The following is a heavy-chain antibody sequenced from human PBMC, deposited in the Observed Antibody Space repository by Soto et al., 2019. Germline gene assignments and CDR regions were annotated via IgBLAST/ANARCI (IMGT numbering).Heavy chain of an antibody. CDR3: VRDRDWAFDI. D-gene: IGHD3-9*01. CDR1: GYALRDYS. CDR2: TGTRRKYT. V-gene: IGHV3-48*02. J-gene: IGHJ3*02. Sequence: PGGSLRLSCAASGYALRDYSMNWVRQAPGKGLEWVSYTGTRRKYTFYADSVRGRFTISRDDPRNSVYLQLNSLRDEDTAVYYCVRDRDWAFDIWGQGTMVTVSS.